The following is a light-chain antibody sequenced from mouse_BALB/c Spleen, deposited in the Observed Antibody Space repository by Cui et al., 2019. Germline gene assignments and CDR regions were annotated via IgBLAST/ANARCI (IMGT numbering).Light chain of an antibody. V-gene: IGKV6-15*01. J-gene: IGKJ5*01. CDR3: QQYNGYPLT. CDR1: KNVGTK. Sequence: DIVMTQSQKFTSTPVGDRVSVTCKASKNVGTKVAWYQQKPGQSAKALIYSASYRYSGVPDRFTGSGSGTDFTLTISNVQSEDLAEYYCQQYNGYPLTFGAGTKLEMK. CDR2: SAS.